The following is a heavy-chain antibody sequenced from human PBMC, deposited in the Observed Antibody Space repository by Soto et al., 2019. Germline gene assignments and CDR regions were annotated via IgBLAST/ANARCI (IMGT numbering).Heavy chain of an antibody. J-gene: IGHJ5*02. CDR1: GGSISSSSYY. CDR2: IYYSGST. CDR3: ARGQSNWFDP. Sequence: SETLSLTCTVSGGSISSSSYYWGWIRQPPGKGLEWIGSIYYSGSTYYNPSLKSRVTISVDTSKNQFSLKLSSVTAADTAVYYCARGQSNWFDPWGQGTLVTVSS. V-gene: IGHV4-39*01.